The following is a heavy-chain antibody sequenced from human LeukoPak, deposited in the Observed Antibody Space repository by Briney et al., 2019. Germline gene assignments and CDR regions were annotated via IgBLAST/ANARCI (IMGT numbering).Heavy chain of an antibody. J-gene: IGHJ4*02. Sequence: ASVKVPCKASGYTFTSYGISWVRQAPGQGREWKGWISAYNGNTNYAQKLQGRVTMTTDTSTSTAYMELRSLRSDDTAVYYCARERWFGGEMMFDYWGQGTLVTVSS. CDR2: ISAYNGNT. V-gene: IGHV1-18*04. D-gene: IGHD3-10*01. CDR1: GYTFTSYG. CDR3: ARERWFGGEMMFDY.